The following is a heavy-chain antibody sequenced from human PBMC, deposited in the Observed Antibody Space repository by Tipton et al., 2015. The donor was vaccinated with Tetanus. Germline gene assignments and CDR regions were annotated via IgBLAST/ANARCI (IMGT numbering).Heavy chain of an antibody. CDR1: GFTFSDYY. Sequence: SLRLSCAASGFTFSDYYMSWIRQAPGKGLEWVSYISSSGSTIYYADSVKGRFTISRDNAKSSLYLQMNSLRAEDTAVYYCARAGVVGATGAFDIWGQGTMVTVSS. CDR2: ISSSGSTI. J-gene: IGHJ3*02. D-gene: IGHD1-26*01. V-gene: IGHV3-11*01. CDR3: ARAGVVGATGAFDI.